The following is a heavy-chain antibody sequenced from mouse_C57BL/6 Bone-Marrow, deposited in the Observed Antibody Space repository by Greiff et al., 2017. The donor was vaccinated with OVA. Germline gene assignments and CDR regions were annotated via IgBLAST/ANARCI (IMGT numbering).Heavy chain of an antibody. D-gene: IGHD2-4*01. CDR2: IDPSDSYT. CDR1: GYTFTSYW. J-gene: IGHJ4*01. CDR3: ESYDYDYAMDY. Sequence: QVQLQQPGAELVMPGASVKLSCKASGYTFTSYWMHWVKQRPGQGLEWIGEIDPSDSYTNYNQKFKGKSTLTVDKSSSTAYLQLSSLTSEDSAVYYCESYDYDYAMDYWGQGTSVIVSS. V-gene: IGHV1-69*01.